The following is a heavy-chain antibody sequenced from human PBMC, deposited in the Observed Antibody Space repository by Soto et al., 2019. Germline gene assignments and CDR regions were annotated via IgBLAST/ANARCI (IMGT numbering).Heavy chain of an antibody. J-gene: IGHJ6*02. CDR2: INSDGSST. V-gene: IGHV3-74*01. Sequence: PWGSLRLSCAASGFTFSSYWMHWVRQAPGKGLVWVSRINSDGSSTSYADSVKGRFTISRDNAKNTLYLQMNSLRAEDTAVYYRARDIFYDYVWGSYRYGQPLYYYYGMDVWGQGTTVTVSS. D-gene: IGHD3-16*02. CDR3: ARDIFYDYVWGSYRYGQPLYYYYGMDV. CDR1: GFTFSSYW.